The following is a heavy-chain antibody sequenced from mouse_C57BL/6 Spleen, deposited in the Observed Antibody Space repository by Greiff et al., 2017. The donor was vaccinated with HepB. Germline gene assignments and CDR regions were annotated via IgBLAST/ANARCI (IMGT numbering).Heavy chain of an antibody. CDR3: TRESPIYYYGSSPF. D-gene: IGHD1-1*01. J-gene: IGHJ2*01. CDR2: IDPETGGT. CDR1: GYTFTDYE. Sequence: QVQLKQSGAELVRPGASVTLSCKASGYTFTDYEMHWVKQTPVHGLEWIGAIDPETGGTAYNQKFKGKAILTADKSSSTAYMELRSLTSEDSAVYYCTRESPIYYYGSSPFWGQGTTLTVSS. V-gene: IGHV1-15*01.